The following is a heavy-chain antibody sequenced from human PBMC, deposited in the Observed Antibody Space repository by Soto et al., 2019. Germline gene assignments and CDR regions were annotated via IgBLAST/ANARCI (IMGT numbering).Heavy chain of an antibody. V-gene: IGHV3-30-3*01. CDR3: AGGGSDYDFWSGYPPPGEGNYYYYGMDV. D-gene: IGHD3-3*01. CDR2: ISYDGSNK. Sequence: GGSLRLSCAASGFTFSSYAMHWVRQAPGKGLEWVAVISYDGSNKYYADSVKGRFTISRDNSKNTLYLQMNSLRAEDTAVYYCAGGGSDYDFWSGYPPPGEGNYYYYGMDVWGQGTTVTVSS. CDR1: GFTFSSYA. J-gene: IGHJ6*02.